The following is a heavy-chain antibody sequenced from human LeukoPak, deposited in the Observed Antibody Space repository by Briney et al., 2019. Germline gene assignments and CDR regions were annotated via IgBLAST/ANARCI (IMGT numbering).Heavy chain of an antibody. CDR3: AKVARSLTTIDY. D-gene: IGHD4-17*01. Sequence: GGSLRLSCAASGSTFSSYAMTWVRQAPGKGLEWVSGIGGSGGSTYYADSVKGRFTISRDNSKNTLYLQMNSLRAEDTALYYCAKVARSLTTIDYWGQGTLVTVSS. CDR2: IGGSGGST. CDR1: GSTFSSYA. J-gene: IGHJ4*02. V-gene: IGHV3-23*01.